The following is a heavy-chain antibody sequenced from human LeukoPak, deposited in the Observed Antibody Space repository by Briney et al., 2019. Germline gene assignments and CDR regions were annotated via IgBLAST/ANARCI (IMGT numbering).Heavy chain of an antibody. V-gene: IGHV4-34*01. Sequence: SETLSLTCAVYGGSFSGYYWSWIRQPPGKGLEWIGEINHSGSTNYNPSLKSRVTISVDTSKNQFSLKLSSVTAVDTAVYYCARGGGSSWYYYYYMDVWGEGTTVTVSS. J-gene: IGHJ6*03. CDR2: INHSGST. CDR3: ARGGGSSWYYYYYMDV. CDR1: GGSFSGYY. D-gene: IGHD6-13*01.